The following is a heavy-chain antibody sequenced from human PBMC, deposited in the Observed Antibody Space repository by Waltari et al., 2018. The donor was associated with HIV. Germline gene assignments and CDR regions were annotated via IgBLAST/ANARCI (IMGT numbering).Heavy chain of an antibody. V-gene: IGHV1-46*01. D-gene: IGHD3-10*01. CDR1: GYPFITYY. CDR2: INPGGGST. Sequence: QVQLVQSGAEVKRPGASVKVSCKASGYPFITYYIHWVRQAPGQGLEWMGIINPGGGSTNYEQKFQGRVTMTRDSSTSTVYMEVNSLKSEDTAVYYCARDPRGSESGFDIWGQGTVVTVSS. CDR3: ARDPRGSESGFDI. J-gene: IGHJ3*02.